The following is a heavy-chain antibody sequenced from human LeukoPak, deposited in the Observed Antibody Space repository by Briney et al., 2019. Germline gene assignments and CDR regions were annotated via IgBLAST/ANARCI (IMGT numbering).Heavy chain of an antibody. CDR1: GFAFSTSS. CDR3: ATSDDLWSGMDN. V-gene: IGHV3-21*01. D-gene: IGHD3-3*01. Sequence: AGSLRLSCTVAGFAFSTSSMNWVRQAPGKGLEWVSSISSSSSYIYYADSVKGRFTISRDNAKNSLYLQMDSLRAEDTAVYYCATSDDLWSGMDNWGQGILVTVSS. J-gene: IGHJ4*02. CDR2: ISSSSSYI.